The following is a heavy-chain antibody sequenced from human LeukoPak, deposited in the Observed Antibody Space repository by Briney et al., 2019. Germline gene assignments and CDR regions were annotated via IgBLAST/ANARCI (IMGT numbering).Heavy chain of an antibody. D-gene: IGHD6-13*01. Sequence: GGSLRLSCAASGFTLSSYAMSWVRQAPGKGLEWVSAISGSGGSTYYADSVKGRFTISRDNSKNTLYLQMNSLRAEDTAVYYCAKGQGPRIAAASDYWGQGTLVTVSS. CDR1: GFTLSSYA. V-gene: IGHV3-23*01. CDR2: ISGSGGST. CDR3: AKGQGPRIAAASDY. J-gene: IGHJ4*02.